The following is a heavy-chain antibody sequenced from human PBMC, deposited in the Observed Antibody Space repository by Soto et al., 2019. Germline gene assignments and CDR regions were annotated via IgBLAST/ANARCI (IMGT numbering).Heavy chain of an antibody. D-gene: IGHD4-17*01. CDR1: GGTFSSHT. CDR3: ARPDFGDYWYFDL. CDR2: IIPALGTA. V-gene: IGHV1-69*08. Sequence: QDQLVQSGAEVKKPGSSVKVSCKASGGTFSSHTFSWVRQAPGQGLEWMGRIIPALGTATYAQKFQGRVTITDDESATTVYMELNSLRSEDTAVYYCARPDFGDYWYFDLWGRGTLVTVSS. J-gene: IGHJ2*01.